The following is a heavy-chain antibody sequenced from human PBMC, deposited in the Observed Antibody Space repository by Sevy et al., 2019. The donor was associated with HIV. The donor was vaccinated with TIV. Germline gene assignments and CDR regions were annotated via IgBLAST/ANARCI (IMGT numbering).Heavy chain of an antibody. CDR3: SRDLRLRGYSYGCFDY. J-gene: IGHJ4*02. Sequence: ASVKVSCKASGYTFTGQYIHWVRQAPGQGLEWMGWINPNSGNTNYAQEFQGRVTMTRDTSISTAYMDLSGLKSDDTAVYYCSRDLRLRGYSYGCFDYWGQGTLVTVSS. CDR2: INPNSGNT. CDR1: GYTFTGQY. V-gene: IGHV1-2*02. D-gene: IGHD5-18*01.